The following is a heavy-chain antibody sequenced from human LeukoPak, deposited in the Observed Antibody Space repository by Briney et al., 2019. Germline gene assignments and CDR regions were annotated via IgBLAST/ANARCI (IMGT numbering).Heavy chain of an antibody. CDR2: INPNSGGT. Sequence: ASVKVSCKASGYTFTGYYMHWVRQAPGQGLEWMGWINPNSGGTNYAQKFQGRVTMTRDTSISTAYMELGRLRSDDTAVYYCARERKRREWFGELPYWGQGTLVTVSS. CDR1: GYTFTGYY. V-gene: IGHV1-2*02. J-gene: IGHJ4*02. CDR3: ARERKRREWFGELPY. D-gene: IGHD3-10*01.